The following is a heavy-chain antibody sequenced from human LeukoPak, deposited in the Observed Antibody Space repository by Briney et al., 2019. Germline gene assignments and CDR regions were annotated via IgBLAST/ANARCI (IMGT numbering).Heavy chain of an antibody. CDR2: IYYSGST. CDR1: GGSLSSGSYY. V-gene: IGHV4-61*01. CDR3: ARYFDY. J-gene: IGHJ4*02. Sequence: SETLSLTCTVSGGSLSSGSYYWSWIRQPPGKGLEWIGYIYYSGSTNYNPSLKSRVTISVDTSKNQFSLKLSSVTAADTAVYYCARYFDYWGQGTLVTVSS.